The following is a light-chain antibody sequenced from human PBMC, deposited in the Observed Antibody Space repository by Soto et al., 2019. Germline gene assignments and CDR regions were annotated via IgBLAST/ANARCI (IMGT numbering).Light chain of an antibody. CDR3: CSYADSSTYVV. CDR1: SSDVGSYNL. J-gene: IGLJ2*01. Sequence: QSALTQPASVSGSPGQSITISCTGTSSDVGSYNLVSWYQQHPGKAPRLMICEVSKRPSGVSNRFSGSKSGNTASLTISGLQNEDEADYYCCSYADSSTYVVFGGGTKLTVL. V-gene: IGLV2-23*02. CDR2: EVS.